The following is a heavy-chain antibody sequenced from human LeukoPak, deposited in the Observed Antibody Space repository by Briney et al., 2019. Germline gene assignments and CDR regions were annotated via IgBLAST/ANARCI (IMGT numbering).Heavy chain of an antibody. D-gene: IGHD3-22*01. J-gene: IGHJ6*02. CDR1: GYTFTSYG. CDR3: AREHHYYDSSGYYYGYYYYGMDV. V-gene: IGHV1-18*01. Sequence: ASVKVSCKASGYTFTSYGISWVRQAPGQGLEWMGWISAYNGNTNYAQKLQGRVTMTTDTSTSTAYMELRSLRSEDTAVYYCAREHHYYDSSGYYYGYYYYGMDVWGQGTTVTVSS. CDR2: ISAYNGNT.